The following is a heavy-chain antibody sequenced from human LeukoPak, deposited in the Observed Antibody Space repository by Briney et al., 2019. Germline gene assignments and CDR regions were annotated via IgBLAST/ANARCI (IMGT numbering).Heavy chain of an antibody. CDR2: INPSGGST. CDR1: GYTSTSYY. J-gene: IGHJ6*02. CDR3: ASPVVPAAVTPYYNYYGMDV. Sequence: GASVKVSCKASGYTSTSYYMHWVRQAPGQGLEWMGIINPSGGSTSYAQKFQGRVTMTRDTSTSTVYMELSSLRSEDTAVYYCASPVVPAAVTPYYNYYGMDVWGQGTTVTVSS. V-gene: IGHV1-46*01. D-gene: IGHD2-2*01.